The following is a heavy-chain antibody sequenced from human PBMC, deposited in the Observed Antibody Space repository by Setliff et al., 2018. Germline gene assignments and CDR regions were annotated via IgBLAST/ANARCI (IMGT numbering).Heavy chain of an antibody. CDR2: MFDNVGT. CDR3: AREYVVISFVRNTHSHYGMDV. J-gene: IGHJ6*02. Sequence: SETLSLTCAVSNFSVNSGYTWGWIRQPPGKGLEWIGIMFDNVGTFYNPSLKSRVTMSVDTSKGELSLKLTFVTAADTAVYYCAREYVVISFVRNTHSHYGMDVWGQGTTVTVSS. CDR1: NFSVNSGYT. V-gene: IGHV4-38-2*02. D-gene: IGHD2-21*01.